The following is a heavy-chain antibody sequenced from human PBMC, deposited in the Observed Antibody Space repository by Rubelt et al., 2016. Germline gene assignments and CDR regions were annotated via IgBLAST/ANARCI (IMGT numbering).Heavy chain of an antibody. V-gene: IGHV4-34*02. Sequence: QVQLQKWGAGLLRPSETLSLTCAVSGGSFNNYYWAWIRQPPGKGPEWIGRIYYSGSTYYNTSLKSRVTISVDTSTNPFSRNLSACTAAGTAVYYWARHVSSGWYYYYGMDVWGQGTTVTVSS. J-gene: IGHJ6*02. CDR3: ARHVSSGWYYYYGMDV. CDR2: IYYSGST. CDR1: GGSFNNYY. D-gene: IGHD6-19*01.